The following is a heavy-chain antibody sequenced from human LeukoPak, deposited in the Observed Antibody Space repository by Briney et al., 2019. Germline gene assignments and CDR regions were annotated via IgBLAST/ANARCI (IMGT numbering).Heavy chain of an antibody. D-gene: IGHD3-22*01. CDR1: GFTFSDYN. J-gene: IGHJ4*02. CDR2: ISSSGSTI. Sequence: GGSLRLSCAASGFTFSDYNMRWIRQAPGKGLEWVSYISSSGSTIYYADSVKGRFTISRDNAKNSLYLQMNSLRAEDTAVYYCAREQEDYYDSSGYYIDYWGQGTLVTVSS. V-gene: IGHV3-11*01. CDR3: AREQEDYYDSSGYYIDY.